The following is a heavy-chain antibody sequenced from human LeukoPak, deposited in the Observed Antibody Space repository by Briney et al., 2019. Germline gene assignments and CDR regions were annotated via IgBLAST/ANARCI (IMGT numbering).Heavy chain of an antibody. D-gene: IGHD3-10*01. CDR3: DRALVSMVRGVMGYFYYYMDV. J-gene: IGHJ6*03. CDR2: ITSSSSYI. V-gene: IGHV3-21*01. Sequence: GGSLRLSCAASGFTFSTYNMNWVRQAPGKGLEWLSSITSSSSYIYYADSVKGRFTISRDNAKNSLYLQMNSLRAEDTAVYARDRALVSMVRGVMGYFYYYMDVWGKGTTVTISS. CDR1: GFTFSTYN.